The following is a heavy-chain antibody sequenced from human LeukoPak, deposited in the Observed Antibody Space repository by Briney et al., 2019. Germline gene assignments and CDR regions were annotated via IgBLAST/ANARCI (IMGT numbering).Heavy chain of an antibody. V-gene: IGHV3-48*03. D-gene: IGHD3-10*01. CDR1: GFTFSSYE. CDR2: ISTSGRSI. CDR3: AGTNYYGSGSAEYFQH. Sequence: GGSLRLSCAASGFTFSSYEMNWVRQAPGKGLEWVSYISTSGRSIYYADSVKGRFTISRDNPKNPLYLQMNSLRAEDTAVYYCAGTNYYGSGSAEYFQHWGQGTLVTVSS. J-gene: IGHJ1*01.